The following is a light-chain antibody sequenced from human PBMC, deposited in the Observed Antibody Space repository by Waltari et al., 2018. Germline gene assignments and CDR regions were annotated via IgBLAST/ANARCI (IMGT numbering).Light chain of an antibody. Sequence: ETMMTQSPGTLSVSLGQRATLSCRASQSVGSNLAWYQQKPGQAPRLLIYAASTRATGIPTRFAGSASGTEFTLTISSLQSEDFAVYYCQHYDNWPPSYTFGRGTKLEIE. CDR3: QHYDNWPPSYT. J-gene: IGKJ2*01. CDR1: QSVGSN. V-gene: IGKV3-15*01. CDR2: AAS.